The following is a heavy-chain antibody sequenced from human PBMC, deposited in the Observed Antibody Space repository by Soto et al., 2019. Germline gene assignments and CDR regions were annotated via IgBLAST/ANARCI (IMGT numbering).Heavy chain of an antibody. CDR3: ARSPAVAGNAFFDY. Sequence: QLQLQESGPGLVKPSETLSLTCTVSGGSISSSSYYWGWIRQPPGKGLEWIGSIYYSGSTYYNPSLKSRVTISVDTSKNQFSLKLSSVTAADTAVYYCARSPAVAGNAFFDYWGQGTLVTVSS. CDR1: GGSISSSSYY. CDR2: IYYSGST. V-gene: IGHV4-39*01. J-gene: IGHJ4*02. D-gene: IGHD6-19*01.